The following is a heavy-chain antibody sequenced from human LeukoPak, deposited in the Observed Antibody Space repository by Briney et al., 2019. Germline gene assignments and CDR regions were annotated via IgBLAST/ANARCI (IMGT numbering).Heavy chain of an antibody. CDR2: ISWNSGSI. V-gene: IGHV3-9*01. CDR3: ARETSMVRGVITNWFDP. CDR1: GFTFDDYA. D-gene: IGHD3-10*01. J-gene: IGHJ5*02. Sequence: GGSLRLSCAASGFTFDDYAMHWVRQAPGKGLEWVSGISWNSGSIGYADSVKGRFTISRDNAKNSLYLQMNSLRAEDTAVYYCARETSMVRGVITNWFDPWGQGTLVTVSS.